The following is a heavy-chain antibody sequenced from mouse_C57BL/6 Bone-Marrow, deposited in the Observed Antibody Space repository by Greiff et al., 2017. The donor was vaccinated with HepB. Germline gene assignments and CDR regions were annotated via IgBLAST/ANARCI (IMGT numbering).Heavy chain of an antibody. CDR2: ISSGGSYT. J-gene: IGHJ2*01. V-gene: IGHV5-6*02. CDR3: ARQRITTVYCDY. Sequence: DVMLVESGGDLVKPGGSLKLSCAASGFTFSSYGMSWVRQTPDKRLEWVATISSGGSYTYYPDSVKGRFTISRDNAKNTLYLQMSSLKSEDTAMYYCARQRITTVYCDYWGQGTTLTVSS. D-gene: IGHD1-1*01. CDR1: GFTFSSYG.